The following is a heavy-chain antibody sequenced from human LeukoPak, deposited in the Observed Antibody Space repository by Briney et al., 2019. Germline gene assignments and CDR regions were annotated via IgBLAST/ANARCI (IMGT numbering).Heavy chain of an antibody. V-gene: IGHV3-15*07. Sequence: PGGSLRLSCAASGFIFTDAWMNWVRQAPGKGLEWVGRIKSESNGGTIDYAAHVKARFTISRDDSKNTLYLQMNSLKTEDTAVYYCTTVYDILSYAMDVWGQGTTVTVPS. CDR1: GFIFTDAW. J-gene: IGHJ6*02. D-gene: IGHD3-9*01. CDR3: TTVYDILSYAMDV. CDR2: IKSESNGGTI.